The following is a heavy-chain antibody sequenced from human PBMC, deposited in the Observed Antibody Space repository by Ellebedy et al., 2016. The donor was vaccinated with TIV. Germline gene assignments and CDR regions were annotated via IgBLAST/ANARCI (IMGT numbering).Heavy chain of an antibody. CDR1: EDYISRSHW. CDR2: IYHTGSA. CDR3: ASLPDYRVGFVDAPMVWGR. J-gene: IGHJ4*02. V-gene: IGHV4-4*02. D-gene: IGHD3-10*01. Sequence: SETLSLTCAVSEDYISRSHWWSWVRQPPGKGLEWIGEIYHTGSAHYNPSLKSRVTISVDNSKNQFSLILTSVTAADTAIYYCASLPDYRVGFVDAPMVWGRWGQGTLVTVSS.